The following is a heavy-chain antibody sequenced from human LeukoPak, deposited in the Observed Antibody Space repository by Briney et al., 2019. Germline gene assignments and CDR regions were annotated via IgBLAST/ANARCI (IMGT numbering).Heavy chain of an antibody. J-gene: IGHJ6*03. CDR1: GFTVSSNY. Sequence: QTGGSLRLSCAASGFTVSSNYMSWVRQAPGKGLEWVSIIYSGGSTYYADSVKGRLTISRDNSKNTLFLQMNSLRAEDTAVYYCARDSYYYYYMDVWGKGTTVTVSS. CDR2: IYSGGST. V-gene: IGHV3-66*02. CDR3: ARDSYYYYYMDV. D-gene: IGHD3-22*01.